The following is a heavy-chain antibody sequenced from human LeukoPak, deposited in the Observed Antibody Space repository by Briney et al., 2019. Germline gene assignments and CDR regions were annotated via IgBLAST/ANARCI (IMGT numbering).Heavy chain of an antibody. CDR3: ARGFWYYDILTGYLH. D-gene: IGHD3-9*01. J-gene: IGHJ4*02. CDR2: ISSSGSTI. V-gene: IGHV3-48*03. CDR1: GFTFSSYE. Sequence: GGSLRLSCAASGFTFSSYEMNWVRQAPGKGLEWVSYISSSGSTIYYADSVKGRFTISRDNAKNSLYLQMNSLRAEETAVYYCARGFWYYDILTGYLHWGQGTLVTVSS.